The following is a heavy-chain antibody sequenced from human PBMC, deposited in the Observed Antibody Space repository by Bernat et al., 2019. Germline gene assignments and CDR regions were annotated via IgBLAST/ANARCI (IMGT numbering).Heavy chain of an antibody. CDR1: GFTFSSYS. D-gene: IGHD1-1*01. J-gene: IGHJ4*02. Sequence: EVQLVESGGGLVQPGGSLRLSCAASGFTFSSYSMNWVRQAPGKGLEWVGRIRDKANSHTTEYAASVKGRFTVSRDDSENSLYLQMNSLSTEDTAVYFCARRPTGTQGQFDCWGQGTLVTVSS. CDR2: IRDKANSHTT. V-gene: IGHV3-72*01. CDR3: ARRPTGTQGQFDC.